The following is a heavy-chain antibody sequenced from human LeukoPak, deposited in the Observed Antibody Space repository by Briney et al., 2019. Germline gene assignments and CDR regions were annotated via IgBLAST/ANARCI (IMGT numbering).Heavy chain of an antibody. D-gene: IGHD2-2*01. Sequence: XXSLTXXVSGGSXSSGGYYWSWIRQHPGKGLEWIGYIYYSGSTYYNPSLKSRVTISVDTSKNQFSLKLSSVTAADTAVYYCARGYQLPPDYWGQGTLVTVSS. J-gene: IGHJ4*02. V-gene: IGHV4-31*03. CDR2: IYYSGST. CDR3: ARGYQLPPDY. CDR1: GGSXSSGGYY.